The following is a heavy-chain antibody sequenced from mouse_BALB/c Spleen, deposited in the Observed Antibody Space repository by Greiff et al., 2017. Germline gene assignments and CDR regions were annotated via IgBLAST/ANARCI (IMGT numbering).Heavy chain of an antibody. V-gene: IGHV2-9*02. J-gene: IGHJ4*01. Sequence: QVQLKESGPGLVAPSQSLSITCTVSGFSLNSYGIHWVRQPPGKGLEWLGVIWAGGSTNYNSALMSRLSISKDNSKSQVFLKMNSLQTDDTAMYYCAREGSGYSMDYWGQGTSVTVSS. D-gene: IGHD3-1*01. CDR2: IWAGGST. CDR3: AREGSGYSMDY. CDR1: GFSLNSYG.